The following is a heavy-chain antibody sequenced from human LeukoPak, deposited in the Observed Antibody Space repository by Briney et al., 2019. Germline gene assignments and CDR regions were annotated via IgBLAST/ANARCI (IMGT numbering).Heavy chain of an antibody. Sequence: GASVKVSCKASGYSFTTYAINWVRQAPGQGLEWMGWINTNTGNPTYAQGFTGRFVFSLDTSVTTTYLQISSLKAEDTAVYYCARGAADDYWGQGTLVTVSS. J-gene: IGHJ4*02. D-gene: IGHD6-13*01. CDR1: GYSFTTYA. CDR2: INTNTGNP. V-gene: IGHV7-4-1*02. CDR3: ARGAADDY.